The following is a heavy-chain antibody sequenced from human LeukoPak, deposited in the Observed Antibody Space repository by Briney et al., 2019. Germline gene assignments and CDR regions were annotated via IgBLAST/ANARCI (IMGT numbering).Heavy chain of an antibody. Sequence: PGGSLRLSCAASGFTFSSYSMNWVRQAPGKGLEWVSSISSSSSYIYYADSVKGRFTISRDNAKNSLYLQMNSLRAEDTAVYYCAREHADIVVHFIDYWGQGTLVTVSS. CDR2: ISSSSSYI. D-gene: IGHD2-15*01. J-gene: IGHJ4*02. CDR3: AREHADIVVHFIDY. CDR1: GFTFSSYS. V-gene: IGHV3-21*01.